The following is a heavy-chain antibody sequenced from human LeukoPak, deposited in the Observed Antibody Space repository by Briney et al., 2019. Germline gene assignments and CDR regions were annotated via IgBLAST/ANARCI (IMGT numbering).Heavy chain of an antibody. J-gene: IGHJ4*02. D-gene: IGHD1-1*01. CDR2: ISYDGSNK. CDR1: GFTFSSYA. CDR3: ARGSLSWMWPLDDY. V-gene: IGHV3-30-3*01. Sequence: SGGSLRLSCAASGFTFSSYAMRWVRQAPGKRLEWVAVISYDGSNKYYADSVKGRFTISRDNSKSTLYLQMNSLRAEDTAVYYCARGSLSWMWPLDDYWGQGTLVTVSS.